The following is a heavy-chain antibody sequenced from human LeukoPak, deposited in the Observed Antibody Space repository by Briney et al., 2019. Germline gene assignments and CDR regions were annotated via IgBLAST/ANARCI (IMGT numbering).Heavy chain of an antibody. Sequence: PGGSLRLPCAASGFTFSSYGMHWVRQAPGKGLEWVAVIWYDGSNKYYADSVKGRFTISRDNSKNTLYLQMNSLRAEDTAVYYCARDGGSNWYYFDYWGQGTLVTVSS. CDR1: GFTFSSYG. D-gene: IGHD1-26*01. CDR3: ARDGGSNWYYFDY. J-gene: IGHJ4*02. V-gene: IGHV3-33*01. CDR2: IWYDGSNK.